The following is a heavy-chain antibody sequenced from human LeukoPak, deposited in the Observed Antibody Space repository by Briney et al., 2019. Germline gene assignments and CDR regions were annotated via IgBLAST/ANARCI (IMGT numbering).Heavy chain of an antibody. CDR1: GFTVSSNY. CDR2: IYSGGST. D-gene: IGHD2-15*01. J-gene: IGHJ5*02. V-gene: IGHV3-66*02. CDR3: ARETVVVAGNWFDP. Sequence: PGGSLRLSCAASGFTVSSNYMSWVRQAPGKGLEWVSVIYSGGSTYYADSVKGRSTISRDNSKNTLYLQMNSLRAEDTAVYYCARETVVVAGNWFDPWGQGTLVTVSS.